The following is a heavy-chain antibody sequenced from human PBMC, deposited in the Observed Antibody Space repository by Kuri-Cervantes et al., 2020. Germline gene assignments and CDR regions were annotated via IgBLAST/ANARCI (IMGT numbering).Heavy chain of an antibody. CDR3: ARARMVRGVIVYYYGMDV. CDR1: GFSLTTSGVR. CDR2: IYYSGST. J-gene: IGHJ6*02. V-gene: IGHV4-30-4*08. D-gene: IGHD3-10*01. Sequence: SGPTLVKPTQTLTLTCNLSGFSLTTSGVRVGWIRQPPGKALEWIGYIYYSGSTYYNPSLKSRVTISVDTSKNQFSLKLSSVTAADTAVYYCARARMVRGVIVYYYGMDVWGQGTTVTVSS.